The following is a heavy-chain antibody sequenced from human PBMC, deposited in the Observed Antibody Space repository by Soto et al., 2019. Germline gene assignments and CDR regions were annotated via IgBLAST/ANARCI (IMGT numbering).Heavy chain of an antibody. CDR1: GFTFSSYA. V-gene: IGHV3-30-3*01. D-gene: IGHD6-13*01. CDR2: ISYDGSNK. Sequence: GGSLRLSCAASGFTFSSYAMHWVRQAPGKGLEWVAVISYDGSNKYYADSVKGRFTISRGNSKNTLYLQMNSLRAEDTAVYYCARESPVAAGTSEYFQHWGQGTLVTVSS. CDR3: ARESPVAAGTSEYFQH. J-gene: IGHJ1*01.